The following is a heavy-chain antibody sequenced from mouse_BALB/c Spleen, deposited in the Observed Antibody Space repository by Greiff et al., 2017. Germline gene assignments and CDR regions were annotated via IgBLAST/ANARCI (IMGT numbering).Heavy chain of an antibody. D-gene: IGHD1-2*01. CDR3: TRAENGYVEFAY. J-gene: IGHJ3*01. CDR1: GYTFTSYY. Sequence: VQLQQSGAELVKPGASVKLSCKASGYTFTSYYMYWVKQRPGQGLEWIGEINPSNGGTNFNEKFKSKATLTVDKSSSTAYMQLSSLTSEDSAVYYCTRAENGYVEFAYWGQGTLVTVSA. CDR2: INPSNGGT. V-gene: IGHV1S81*02.